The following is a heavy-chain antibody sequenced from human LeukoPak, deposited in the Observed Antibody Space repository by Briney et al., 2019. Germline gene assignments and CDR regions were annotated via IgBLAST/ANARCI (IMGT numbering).Heavy chain of an antibody. CDR1: GYTFTGYY. Sequence: ASVKVSCKASGYTFTGYYMHWVRQAPGQGLEWMGWINPNSGGTNYAQKFQGRVTMTRDTSISTAYMELSRLRSDDTAVYYRARGHCGGDCYPFDYWGQGTLVTVSS. CDR2: INPNSGGT. CDR3: ARGHCGGDCYPFDY. J-gene: IGHJ4*02. V-gene: IGHV1-2*02. D-gene: IGHD2-21*02.